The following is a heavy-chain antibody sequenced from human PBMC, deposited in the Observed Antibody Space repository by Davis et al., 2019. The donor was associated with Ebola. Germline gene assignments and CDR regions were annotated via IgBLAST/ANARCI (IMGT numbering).Heavy chain of an antibody. CDR1: GGSFSGYY. D-gene: IGHD3-10*02. Sequence: PSDTLSPTCAVYGGSFSGYYWSWIRQPPGKGLEWIGEINHSGSTNYNPSLKSRVTISVDTAKNQFSLKLSSVTAADTAVYYFARGGIFGYWGQGTLVTVSS. J-gene: IGHJ4*02. V-gene: IGHV4-34*01. CDR2: INHSGST. CDR3: ARGGIFGY.